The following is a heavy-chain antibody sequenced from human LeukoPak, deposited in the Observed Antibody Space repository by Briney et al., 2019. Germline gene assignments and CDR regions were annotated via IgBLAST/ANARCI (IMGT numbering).Heavy chain of an antibody. CDR3: ARGPYCSGGSCYMLPDY. CDR1: GGSISSSSYY. J-gene: IGHJ4*02. V-gene: IGHV4-39*07. D-gene: IGHD2-15*01. Sequence: SETLSLTCTVSGGSISSSSYYWGWIRQPPGKGLEWIGEINHSGSTNYNPSLKSRVTISVDTSKNQFSLKLSSVTAADTAVYYCARGPYCSGGSCYMLPDYWGQGTLVTVSS. CDR2: INHSGST.